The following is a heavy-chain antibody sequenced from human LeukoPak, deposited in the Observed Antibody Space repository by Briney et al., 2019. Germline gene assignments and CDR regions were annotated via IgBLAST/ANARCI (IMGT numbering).Heavy chain of an antibody. CDR1: GFTFSSYW. Sequence: TGGSLRLSCAASGFTFSSYWMSWVRQAPGKGLEWVANIKQDGSEKYYVDSVKGRFTISRDNAKNSLYLQMNSLRAEDTAIYYCAKDVSPLGWYLDSWGQGVPVTVSS. J-gene: IGHJ4*02. CDR2: IKQDGSEK. D-gene: IGHD2-15*01. V-gene: IGHV3-7*03. CDR3: AKDVSPLGWYLDS.